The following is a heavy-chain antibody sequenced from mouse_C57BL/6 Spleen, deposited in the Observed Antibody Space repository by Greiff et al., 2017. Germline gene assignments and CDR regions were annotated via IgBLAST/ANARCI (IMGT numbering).Heavy chain of an antibody. J-gene: IGHJ4*01. CDR3: ARDLLWYAMDY. D-gene: IGHD2-1*01. Sequence: EVKLQESGGGLVKPGGSLKLSCAASGFTFSDYGMHWVRQAPEKGLEWVAYISSGSSTIYYADTVKGRFTISRDNAKNTLFLQMTSLRSEDTAMYYCARDLLWYAMDYWGQGTSVTVSS. CDR1: GFTFSDYG. CDR2: ISSGSSTI. V-gene: IGHV5-17*01.